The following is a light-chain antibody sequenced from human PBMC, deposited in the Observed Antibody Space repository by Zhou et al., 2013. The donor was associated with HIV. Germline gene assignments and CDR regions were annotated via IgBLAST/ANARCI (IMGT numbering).Light chain of an antibody. CDR2: KAS. V-gene: IGKV1-5*03. Sequence: DIQMTQSPSTLSASIGDRVAVTCRASQNVNSWLAWYQQKPGKAPRLLIYKASSLQSGVPSRFRGSGSGTEFTLTITSLQPDDFATYYCQQYNSYPWTFGQGTKVDIK. J-gene: IGKJ1*01. CDR1: QNVNSW. CDR3: QQYNSYPWT.